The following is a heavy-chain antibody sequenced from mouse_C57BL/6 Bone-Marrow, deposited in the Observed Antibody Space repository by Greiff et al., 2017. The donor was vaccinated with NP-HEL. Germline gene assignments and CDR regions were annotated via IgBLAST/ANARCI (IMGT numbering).Heavy chain of an antibody. D-gene: IGHD2-4*01. V-gene: IGHV5-17*01. Sequence: EVQRVESGGGLVKPGGSLKLSCAASGFTFSDYGMHWVRQAPEKGLEWVAYISSGSSTIYYADTVKGRFTISRDNAKNTLFLQMTSLRSEDTAMYYCASFYYDYDENAMDYWGQGTSVTVSS. CDR1: GFTFSDYG. J-gene: IGHJ4*01. CDR3: ASFYYDYDENAMDY. CDR2: ISSGSSTI.